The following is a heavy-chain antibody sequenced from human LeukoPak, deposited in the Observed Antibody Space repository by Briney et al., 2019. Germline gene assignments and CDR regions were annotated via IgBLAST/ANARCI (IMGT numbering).Heavy chain of an antibody. V-gene: IGHV3-23*01. CDR1: GFTFSSYA. CDR2: ISGSGGST. Sequence: GGSLRPSCAASGFTFSSYAMSWVRQAPGKGLEWVSAISGSGGSTYYADSVKGRFTISRDNSKNTLYLQMNSLRAEDTAVYYCANLRQSQQQLNITFDYGGKGTLATVS. J-gene: IGHJ4*02. CDR3: ANLRQSQQQLNITFDY. D-gene: IGHD6-13*01.